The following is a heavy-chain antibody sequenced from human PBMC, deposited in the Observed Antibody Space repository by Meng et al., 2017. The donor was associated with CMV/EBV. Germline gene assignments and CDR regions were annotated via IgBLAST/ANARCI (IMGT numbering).Heavy chain of an antibody. V-gene: IGHV3-21*06. CDR2: ITSSSSYI. Sequence: GESLKISCAASGFTFSTYSMNWVRQAPGKGLEWVSSITSSSSYIYYADSVKGRFTISRDNAKNSLYLQMNSLRAEDTAVYYCARDPPGGWFDPWGQGTLVTVSS. J-gene: IGHJ5*02. CDR1: GFTFSTYS. CDR3: ARDPPGGWFDP.